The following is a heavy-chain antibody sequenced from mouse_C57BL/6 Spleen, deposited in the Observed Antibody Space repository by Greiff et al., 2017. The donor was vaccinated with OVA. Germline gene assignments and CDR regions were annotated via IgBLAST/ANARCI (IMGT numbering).Heavy chain of an antibody. CDR3: ARLAVVDFDY. CDR2: IYPGDGDT. J-gene: IGHJ2*01. V-gene: IGHV1-82*01. CDR1: GYAFSSSW. D-gene: IGHD1-1*01. Sequence: QVQLQQSGPELVKPGASVKISCEASGYAFSSSWMNWVKQRPGKGLEWIGRIYPGDGDTNYNGKFKGKATLTADKSSSTAYMQLSSLTSEDSAVYFCARLAVVDFDYWGQGTTLTVSS.